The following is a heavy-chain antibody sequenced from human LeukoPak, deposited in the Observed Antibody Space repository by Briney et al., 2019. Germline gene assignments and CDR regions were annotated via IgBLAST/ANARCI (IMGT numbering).Heavy chain of an antibody. J-gene: IGHJ1*01. Sequence: GGSLRLSCATSGFTFSSYEMNWVRQAPGKGLEGVSYISSDASTMYYADSVKGRFTVSRDNAKNSLYLQMNSLRAEDTAVYYCASYSGTNVGHLQHWGQGTLVTVSS. CDR3: ASYSGTNVGHLQH. CDR1: GFTFSSYE. V-gene: IGHV3-48*03. CDR2: ISSDASTM. D-gene: IGHD1-26*01.